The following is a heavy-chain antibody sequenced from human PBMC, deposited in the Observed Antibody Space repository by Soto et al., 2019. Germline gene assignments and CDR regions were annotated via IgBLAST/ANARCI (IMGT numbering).Heavy chain of an antibody. CDR3: ARVYQGNSFDY. CDR2: INPNSGGT. V-gene: IGHV1-2*04. D-gene: IGHD2-2*01. J-gene: IGHJ4*02. Sequence: GASVKVSCKASGYTFTGYYMHWVRQAPGQGLEWMGWINPNSGGTNYAQKFQGWVTMTRDTSISTAYMELSRLRSDDTAMYYCARVYQGNSFDYWGQGTLVTVSS. CDR1: GYTFTGYY.